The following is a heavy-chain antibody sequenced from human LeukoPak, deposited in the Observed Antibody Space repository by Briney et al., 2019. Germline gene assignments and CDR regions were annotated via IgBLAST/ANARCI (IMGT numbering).Heavy chain of an antibody. CDR2: IYYSGIT. D-gene: IGHD2-21*02. CDR1: GGSISSHD. J-gene: IGHJ3*02. CDR3: ARRGYGGDCLDAFHI. Sequence: SETLSLTCTVSGGSISSHDWSWIRQPPGKGLEWIGYIYYSGITNYNPSLKSRVSMSVDTSKNHFSLTLTSVTAADTAVYYFARRGYGGDCLDAFHIWGQGTMVTVSS. V-gene: IGHV4-59*08.